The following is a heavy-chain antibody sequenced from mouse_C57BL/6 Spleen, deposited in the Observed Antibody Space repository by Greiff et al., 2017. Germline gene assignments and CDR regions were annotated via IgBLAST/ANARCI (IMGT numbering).Heavy chain of an antibody. J-gene: IGHJ2*01. CDR3: ARGNSFGY. CDR1: GYTFTSYW. CDR2: IDPSGSYT. Sequence: VQLQQPGAELVKPGASVKLSCKASGYTFTSYWMQWVKQRPGQGLEWIGEIDPSGSYTNYNQKFKGQATLTVDTSSSTAYMQLSSLTSEDSAVYYCARGNSFGYWGQGTTLTVSS. V-gene: IGHV1-50*01.